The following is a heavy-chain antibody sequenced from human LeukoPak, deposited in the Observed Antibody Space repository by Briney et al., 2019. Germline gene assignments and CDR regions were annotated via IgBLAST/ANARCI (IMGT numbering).Heavy chain of an antibody. CDR2: INHSGST. CDR1: GGSFSGYY. D-gene: IGHD3-10*01. Sequence: PSETLSLTCAVYGGSFSGYYWSWIRQPPGKGLEWIGEINHSGSTNYNPSLKSRVTISVDTSKNQFSLKLSSVTAADTAVYYCARGAMVRGVIPRHYYFDYWGRGTLVAVSS. V-gene: IGHV4-34*01. CDR3: ARGAMVRGVIPRHYYFDY. J-gene: IGHJ4*02.